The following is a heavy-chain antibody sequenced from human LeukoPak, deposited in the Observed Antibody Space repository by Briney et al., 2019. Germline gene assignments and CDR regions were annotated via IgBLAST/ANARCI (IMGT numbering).Heavy chain of an antibody. V-gene: IGHV3-48*04. CDR3: ARGLYYYDSSGNLLFDY. D-gene: IGHD3-22*01. CDR1: GFSFSSYP. CDR2: ISTSSTPI. Sequence: PGGSLRLSCAAFGFSFSSYPMNWVRQAPGKGLEWVAYISTSSTPIYYADSVKGRFTISRDNAKNSLYLQMNSLRAEDTAVYYCARGLYYYDSSGNLLFDYWGQGTLVTVSS. J-gene: IGHJ4*02.